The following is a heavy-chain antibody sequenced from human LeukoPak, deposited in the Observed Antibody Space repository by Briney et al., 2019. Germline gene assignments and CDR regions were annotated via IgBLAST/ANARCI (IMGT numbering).Heavy chain of an antibody. D-gene: IGHD6-13*01. J-gene: IGHJ5*02. V-gene: IGHV1-8*01. Sequence: GASVKVSCKASGYTFTSYDINWVRQATGQGLEWMGWMNPNSGNTGYAQKFQGRVTTTRNTSISTAYMELSSLRTEDTAVYYCARGDKQLVFNRNKGGFDPWGQGTLVTVSS. CDR1: GYTFTSYD. CDR2: MNPNSGNT. CDR3: ARGDKQLVFNRNKGGFDP.